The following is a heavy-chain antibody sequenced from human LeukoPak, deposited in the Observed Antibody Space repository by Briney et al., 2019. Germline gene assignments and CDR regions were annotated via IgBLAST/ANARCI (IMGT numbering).Heavy chain of an antibody. V-gene: IGHV3-64*01. Sequence: GGSLRPSCAASGFMFSNYDMHSVRQAPGKGLEYVSHINTNGGSTYYAISVKGRFTISRDNSKNTLYLQMGSLRAEDMAVYYCGRGRGYIYGYDYWGQGTLVTVSS. CDR2: INTNGGST. D-gene: IGHD5-18*01. CDR1: GFMFSNYD. J-gene: IGHJ4*02. CDR3: GRGRGYIYGYDY.